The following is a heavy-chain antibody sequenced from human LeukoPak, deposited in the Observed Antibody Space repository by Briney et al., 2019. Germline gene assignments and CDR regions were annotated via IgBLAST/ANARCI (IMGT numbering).Heavy chain of an antibody. Sequence: SETLSLTCTVSGGSISSYYWSWIRQPPGKGLEWIGYIYYSGSTNYNPSLKSRVTISVDTSKNQFSLKLSSVTAADTAVYYCARLGDGYNQRAHYFDYWGQGTLVTVSS. D-gene: IGHD5-24*01. CDR1: GGSISSYY. CDR2: IYYSGST. V-gene: IGHV4-59*08. J-gene: IGHJ4*02. CDR3: ARLGDGYNQRAHYFDY.